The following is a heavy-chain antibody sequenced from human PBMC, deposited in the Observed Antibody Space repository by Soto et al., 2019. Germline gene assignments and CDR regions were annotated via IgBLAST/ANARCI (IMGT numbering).Heavy chain of an antibody. CDR3: AREQQLGETPYGMDV. V-gene: IGHV4-39*01. Sequence: SETLSLTCTVSGGSISSSSYYWGWIRQPPGKGLEWIGSIYYSGSTYYNPSLKSRVTTSVDTSKNQFSLKLSSVTAADTAVYYCAREQQLGETPYGMDVWGQGTTVT. CDR2: IYYSGST. J-gene: IGHJ6*02. D-gene: IGHD6-13*01. CDR1: GGSISSSSYY.